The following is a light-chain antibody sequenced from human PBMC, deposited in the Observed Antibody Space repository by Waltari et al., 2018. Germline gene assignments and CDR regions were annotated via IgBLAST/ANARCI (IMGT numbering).Light chain of an antibody. CDR1: SSDVGAYKY. CDR2: EVN. V-gene: IGLV2-8*01. Sequence: QSVLTQPPSASGSVGQSVTLSCTGTSSDVGAYKYVPWYQHHPGKAPKLIIFEVNKRPSGVPDRFSGSKSGTTASLTVSGLQAEDEADYFCSSYGGFNNYVFGAGTKVTVV. J-gene: IGLJ1*01. CDR3: SSYGGFNNYV.